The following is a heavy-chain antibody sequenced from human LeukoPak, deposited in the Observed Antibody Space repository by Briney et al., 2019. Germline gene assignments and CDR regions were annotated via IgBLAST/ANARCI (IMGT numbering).Heavy chain of an antibody. CDR1: GGSLSSYY. J-gene: IGHJ4*02. D-gene: IGHD3-16*02. CDR3: ARAVMERIRGFYDYVWGSYRYTFDY. Sequence: SETLSLTCTVSGGSLSSYYWSWIRQPPGRGLEWNGYIYYIGSNNYNSSLKSRVAMSVDTSKNLFSLKLSSVAAADTAVYYCARAVMERIRGFYDYVWGSYRYTFDYWGQGTLVTVSS. V-gene: IGHV4-59*01. CDR2: IYYIGSN.